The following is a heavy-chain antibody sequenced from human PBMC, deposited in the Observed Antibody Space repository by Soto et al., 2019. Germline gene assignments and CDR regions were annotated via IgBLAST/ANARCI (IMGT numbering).Heavy chain of an antibody. CDR1: GFTFSTYA. V-gene: IGHV3-30*09. CDR2: ISHDGDKE. Sequence: PGGSLRLSCEASGFTFSTYAMHWVRQTPGKGLGWLAVISHDGDKEHISDSVKGRFAISRDNSKNTLYLQMNSLRAEDTAVYYCAKDPRYCSGGTCFPEGEHWLDSWGQETLVTVSS. D-gene: IGHD2-15*01. J-gene: IGHJ5*01. CDR3: AKDPRYCSGGTCFPEGEHWLDS.